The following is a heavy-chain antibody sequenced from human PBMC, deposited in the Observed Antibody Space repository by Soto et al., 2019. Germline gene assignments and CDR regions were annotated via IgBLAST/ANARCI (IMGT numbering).Heavy chain of an antibody. J-gene: IGHJ6*02. Sequence: HPGGSLRLSCAASGFTFSSYWMHWVRQAPGKGLVWVSRINSDGSSTSYADSVKGRFTISRDNAKNTLYLQMNSLRAEDTAVYYCARGNDILTGYPLYGMDVWGQGTTVTVSS. D-gene: IGHD3-9*01. CDR2: INSDGSST. CDR3: ARGNDILTGYPLYGMDV. V-gene: IGHV3-74*01. CDR1: GFTFSSYW.